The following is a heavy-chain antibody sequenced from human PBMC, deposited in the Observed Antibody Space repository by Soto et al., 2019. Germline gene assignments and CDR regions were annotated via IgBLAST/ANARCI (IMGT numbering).Heavy chain of an antibody. CDR2: IWYDGSNK. V-gene: IGHV3-33*01. Sequence: GGSLRLSCAASGFTFSSYGMHWVRQAPGKGLEWVAVIWYDGSNKYYADSVKGRFTISRDNSKNTLYLQMNSLRAEDTAVYYCAREPLIAAAGTGLDYWGQGTLVTVSS. D-gene: IGHD6-13*01. CDR1: GFTFSSYG. J-gene: IGHJ4*02. CDR3: AREPLIAAAGTGLDY.